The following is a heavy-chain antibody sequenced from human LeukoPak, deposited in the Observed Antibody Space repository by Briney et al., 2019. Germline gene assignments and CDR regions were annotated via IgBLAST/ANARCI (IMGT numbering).Heavy chain of an antibody. D-gene: IGHD4-17*01. V-gene: IGHV3-33*01. CDR3: ARDRLTTVTTFHFDY. J-gene: IGHJ4*02. Sequence: GRSLRLSCAASGFTFSSYGMHWVRQAPGNGLEWVAVIWYDGSNKYYADSVKGRFTISRDNSKNTLYLQMNSLRAEDTAVYYCARDRLTTVTTFHFDYWGQGTLVTVSS. CDR1: GFTFSSYG. CDR2: IWYDGSNK.